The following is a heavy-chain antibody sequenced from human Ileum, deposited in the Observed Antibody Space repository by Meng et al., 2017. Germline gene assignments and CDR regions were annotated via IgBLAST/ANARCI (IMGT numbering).Heavy chain of an antibody. Sequence: GESLKISCAASGFTFRTFWMNWVRQAPGKGLEWVANIDQGGSEEYYVDSVKGRFTISRDNAKNSLYLQMDSLRAEDTAIYYCVRSVVAFGTRWFYPWGQGALVTVSS. CDR2: IDQGGSEE. V-gene: IGHV3-7*01. CDR1: GFTFRTFW. J-gene: IGHJ5*02. CDR3: VRSVVAFGTRWFYP. D-gene: IGHD2-15*01.